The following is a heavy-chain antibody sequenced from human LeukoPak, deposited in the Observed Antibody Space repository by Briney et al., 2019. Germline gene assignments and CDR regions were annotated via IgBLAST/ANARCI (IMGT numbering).Heavy chain of an antibody. CDR3: ARSGMVMAATRYFQH. V-gene: IGHV1-18*01. J-gene: IGHJ1*01. D-gene: IGHD2-15*01. Sequence: ASVKVSCKASGYTFTSYGISWVRQAPGQGLEWMGWIGAYNGDTNYPQRLQGRVTMTTDTSTSTAYMELRSLRSDDTAVCYWARSGMVMAATRYFQHWGQGTLVTVSS. CDR2: IGAYNGDT. CDR1: GYTFTSYG.